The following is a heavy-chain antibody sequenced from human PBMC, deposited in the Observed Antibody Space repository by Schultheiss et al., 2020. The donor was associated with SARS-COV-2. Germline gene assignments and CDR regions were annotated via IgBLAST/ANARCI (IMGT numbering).Heavy chain of an antibody. CDR2: IGTAGDP. CDR3: AKEWDPYDILTGYYILDY. Sequence: GGSLRLSCAASGFTFSSYDMHWVRQATGKGLEWVSAIGTAGDPYYPGSVKGRFTISRENAKNTLYLQMNSLGAEDTAVYYCAKEWDPYDILTGYYILDYWGQGTLVTVSS. J-gene: IGHJ4*02. V-gene: IGHV3-13*05. D-gene: IGHD3-9*01. CDR1: GFTFSSYD.